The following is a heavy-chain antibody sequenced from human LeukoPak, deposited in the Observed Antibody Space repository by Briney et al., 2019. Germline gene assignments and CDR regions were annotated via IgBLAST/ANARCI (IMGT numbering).Heavy chain of an antibody. CDR3: ASLPYSSSWYYFDY. CDR2: IYYSGST. D-gene: IGHD6-13*01. Sequence: SETLSLTCTVSGDSISTSNNYWGWVRQPPGERLEWLGSIYYSGSTYYNPSLKSRVTISVDTSKNQFSLKLSSVTAADTAVYYCASLPYSSSWYYFDYWGQGTLVTVSS. J-gene: IGHJ4*02. CDR1: GDSISTSNNY. V-gene: IGHV4-39*07.